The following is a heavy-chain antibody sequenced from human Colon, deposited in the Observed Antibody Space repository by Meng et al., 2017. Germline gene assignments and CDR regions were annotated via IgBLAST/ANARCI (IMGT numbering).Heavy chain of an antibody. CDR3: GAYYYDSSGYSFS. J-gene: IGHJ4*02. Sequence: QVQLQESGPGLVKPSQTLSLTCTVSGGSISSGDYYWSWIRQPPGKGLEWIGEIYHSGSTNYNPSLKSRVTISVDKSKNQFSLKLSSVTAADTAVYYCGAYYYDSSGYSFSWGQGTLVTVSS. D-gene: IGHD3-22*01. CDR1: GGSISSGDYY. V-gene: IGHV4-30-4*01. CDR2: IYHSGST.